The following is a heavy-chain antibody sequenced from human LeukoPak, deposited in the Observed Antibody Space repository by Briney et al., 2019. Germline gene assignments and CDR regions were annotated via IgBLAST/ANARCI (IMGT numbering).Heavy chain of an antibody. D-gene: IGHD3-22*01. V-gene: IGHV4-4*07. CDR3: ARDRSGSSGYYSAVDI. Sequence: PSETLSLTCTVSGGSISNYYWSWIRQRAGKGLEWIGRLSTSGSTNYNPSLQSRVNMSVDTSKNQFSLKLSSLTAADTAVYYCARDRSGSSGYYSAVDIWGRGTMVTVSS. J-gene: IGHJ3*02. CDR1: GGSISNYY. CDR2: LSTSGST.